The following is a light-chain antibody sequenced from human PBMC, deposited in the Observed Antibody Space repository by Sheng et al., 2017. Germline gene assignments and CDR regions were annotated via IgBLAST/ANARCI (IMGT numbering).Light chain of an antibody. J-gene: IGKJ1*01. CDR1: QSISSY. CDR3: QQSYREA. CDR2: AAS. Sequence: DIQMTQSPSSLSASVGDRVTITCRASQSISSYLNWYQQKPGKAPKLLIYAASSLQSGVPSRFSGSGSGTDFTLTISSLQPEDFATYYCQQSYREAFGQGTKVEIK. V-gene: IGKV1-39*01.